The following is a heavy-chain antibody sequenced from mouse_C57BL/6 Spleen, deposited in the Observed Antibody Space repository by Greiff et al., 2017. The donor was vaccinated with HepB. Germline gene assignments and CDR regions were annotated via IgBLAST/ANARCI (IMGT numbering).Heavy chain of an antibody. Sequence: QVQLQQSGAELVRPGASVTLSCKASGYTFTDYEMHWVKQTPVHGLEWIGAIDPETGGTAYNQKFKGKAILTADKSSSTAYMGLRSLTSEDSAVYYCTRGYGSRVYYAMDYWGQGTSVTVSS. CDR1: GYTFTDYE. V-gene: IGHV1-15*01. CDR2: IDPETGGT. CDR3: TRGYGSRVYYAMDY. D-gene: IGHD1-1*01. J-gene: IGHJ4*01.